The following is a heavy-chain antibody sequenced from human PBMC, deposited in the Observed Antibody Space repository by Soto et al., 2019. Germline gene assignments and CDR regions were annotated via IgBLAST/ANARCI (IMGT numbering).Heavy chain of an antibody. CDR3: AKDPQASYNWFDP. Sequence: QVHLVQYGAEVKKPGASVKVSCKASGYTFTDFYIHWVRQAPGQGLEWMGWINPKSGNTKYEQKFQCRVTMTRDTSISTGYMEMSRLTSDDTAVYYCAKDPQASYNWFDPWGQGALVTVSS. D-gene: IGHD2-15*01. CDR1: GYTFTDFY. CDR2: INPKSGNT. V-gene: IGHV1-2*02. J-gene: IGHJ5*02.